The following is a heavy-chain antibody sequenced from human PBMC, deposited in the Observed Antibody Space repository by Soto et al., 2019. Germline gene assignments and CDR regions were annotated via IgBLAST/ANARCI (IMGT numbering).Heavy chain of an antibody. CDR2: IYHSGGT. CDR1: GDSISSGGYS. CDR3: ARGDCSFDH. J-gene: IGHJ4*02. D-gene: IGHD2-21*02. Sequence: QLQLQESGSGLVKPSQALSLTCPVSGDSISSGGYSWSWIRQPPGKGLEWIGYIYHSGGTNYNPSLTSQVTISLDRSKNKLSLKLSSVTAAETAVYYCARGDCSFDHWGQGTLVTVSS. V-gene: IGHV4-30-2*01.